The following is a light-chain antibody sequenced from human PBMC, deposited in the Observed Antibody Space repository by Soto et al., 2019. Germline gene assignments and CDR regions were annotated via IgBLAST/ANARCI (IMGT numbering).Light chain of an antibody. V-gene: IGKV1-39*01. Sequence: DIQMPPSPSTLSASVGARVTITCRASQSISNYLNWYQQRPGKAPKLLIYLASSLSSGVPSKFSGSGSGTDFTLTISVLQPEDSATYYCKQTYKTPLTVGQGTKVDIK. CDR2: LAS. J-gene: IGKJ1*01. CDR1: QSISNY. CDR3: KQTYKTPLT.